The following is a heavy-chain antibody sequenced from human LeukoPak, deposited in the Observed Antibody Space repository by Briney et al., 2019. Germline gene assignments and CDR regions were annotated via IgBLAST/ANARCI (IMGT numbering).Heavy chain of an antibody. CDR3: ARDDYNRH. J-gene: IGHJ4*02. Sequence: PGGSLRLSCAASGFTFSSYGMSWVRQAPGKGLVWVSRIRSDGSSTTYADSVKGRFTISRDNTKNTLYLQMNSLRADDTAVYYCARDDYNRHWGQGTLVTVSS. V-gene: IGHV3-74*01. D-gene: IGHD4-11*01. CDR1: GFTFSSYG. CDR2: IRSDGSST.